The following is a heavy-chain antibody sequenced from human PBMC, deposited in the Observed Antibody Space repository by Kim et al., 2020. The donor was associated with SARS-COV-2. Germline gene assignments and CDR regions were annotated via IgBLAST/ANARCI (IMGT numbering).Heavy chain of an antibody. J-gene: IGHJ6*01. CDR1: GGSVSSGSYY. D-gene: IGHD2-8*01. CDR3: ARAWGGYCTNGVCYTLYYYYGMDV. CDR2: IYYSGST. V-gene: IGHV4-61*01. Sequence: SETLSLTCTVSGGSVSSGSYYWSWIRQPPGQGLEWIGYIYYSGSTNYNPSLKSRVTISVDTSKNPFSLKLSSVTAADTAVYYCARAWGGYCTNGVCYTLYYYYGMDVWGQGTTGTVSS.